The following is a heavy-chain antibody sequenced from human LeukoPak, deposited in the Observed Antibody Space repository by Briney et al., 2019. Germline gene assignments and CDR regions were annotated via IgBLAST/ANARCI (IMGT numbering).Heavy chain of an antibody. CDR3: ASSGTYYYMDV. CDR1: GFTFSSYW. V-gene: IGHV3-66*01. Sequence: GGSLRLSCAASGFTFSSYWMSWVRQAPGKGLEWVSVIYSGGSTYYADSVKGRFTISRDNSKNTLYLQMNSLRAEDTAVYYCASSGTYYYMDVWGKGTTVTVSS. D-gene: IGHD3-10*01. J-gene: IGHJ6*03. CDR2: IYSGGST.